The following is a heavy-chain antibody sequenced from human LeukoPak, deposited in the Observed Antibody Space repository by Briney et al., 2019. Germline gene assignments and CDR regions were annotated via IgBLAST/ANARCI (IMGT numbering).Heavy chain of an antibody. Sequence: RTSETLSLTCTVSGGSISSYYWSWIRQPPGKGLEWIGYIYYSGSTNYNPSLKSRVTISVDTSKNQFSLKLSSVTAADTAVYYCARAWLRWWLDPWGQGTLVTVSS. J-gene: IGHJ5*02. D-gene: IGHD5-12*01. CDR2: IYYSGST. CDR3: ARAWLRWWLDP. V-gene: IGHV4-59*08. CDR1: GGSISSYY.